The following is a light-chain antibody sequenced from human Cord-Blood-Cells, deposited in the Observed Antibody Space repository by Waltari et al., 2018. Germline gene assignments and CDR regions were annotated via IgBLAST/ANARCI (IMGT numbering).Light chain of an antibody. CDR2: DAS. J-gene: IGKJ3*01. Sequence: EIALTQSPVTLSLSPGERATLSCRASQSVSSYLAWYQQKPGQAPRLLIYDASNRATGIPARFSGSGSGTDFTLTISSLEPEDFAVYYCQQRSNWPPFTFGPGTKVDIK. CDR3: QQRSNWPPFT. CDR1: QSVSSY. V-gene: IGKV3-11*01.